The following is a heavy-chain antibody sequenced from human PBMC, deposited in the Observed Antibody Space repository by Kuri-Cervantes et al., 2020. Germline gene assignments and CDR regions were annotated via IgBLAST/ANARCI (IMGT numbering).Heavy chain of an antibody. Sequence: SVKVSCKASGDTFNNYAISWVRQAPGQGLEWVGGIIPMFGTVNYAQKFQDRVILTTDESTSTAYMELSSLRSEDTAVYYCARARPSRYCTNGVCYRDSAYYYYYMDVRGKGTTVTVSS. J-gene: IGHJ6*03. D-gene: IGHD2-8*01. CDR1: GDTFNNYA. CDR2: IIPMFGTV. CDR3: ARARPSRYCTNGVCYRDSAYYYYYMDV. V-gene: IGHV1-69*05.